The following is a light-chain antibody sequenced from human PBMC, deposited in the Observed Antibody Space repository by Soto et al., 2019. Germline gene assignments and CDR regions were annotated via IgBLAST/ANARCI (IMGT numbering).Light chain of an antibody. V-gene: IGKV3-15*01. CDR1: QSVSSN. J-gene: IGKJ2*01. CDR2: GAS. Sequence: EIVMTQSPATLSVSPGERATLSCRASQSVSSNLAWYQQKPGQAPRLLIYGASTRATGIPARFNGSGSWTDFPLTISSLQSEDFAVYYCQQYNNWPYPFGQGTKLEIK. CDR3: QQYNNWPYP.